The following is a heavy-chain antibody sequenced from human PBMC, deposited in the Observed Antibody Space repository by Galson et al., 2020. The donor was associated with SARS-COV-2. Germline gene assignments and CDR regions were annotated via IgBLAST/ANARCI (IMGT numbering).Heavy chain of an antibody. D-gene: IGHD5-12*01. CDR1: GFSLSTSGMC. V-gene: IGHV2-70*11. CDR2: IDWDDDK. CDR3: ARNRVEMATTGAYYDYGMDV. J-gene: IGHJ6*02. Sequence: ESGPTLVKPTQTLTLTCTFSGFSLSTSGMCVSWIRQPPGKALEWLARIDWDDDKYYSTSLKTRLTISKDTSKNQVVLTMTNMDPVDTATYYCARNRVEMATTGAYYDYGMDVWGQGTTVTVSS.